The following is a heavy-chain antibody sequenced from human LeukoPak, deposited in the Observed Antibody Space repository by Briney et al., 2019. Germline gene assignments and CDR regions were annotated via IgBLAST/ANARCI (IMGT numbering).Heavy chain of an antibody. Sequence: GGSLRLSCAASGFTFSSYSMNWVRQAPGKGLEWVSSISSSSSYIYYADSVKGRFTISRDNAKNSPYLQMNSLRAEDTAVYYCARGVVGATDTGAFDYWGQGTLVTVSS. CDR1: GFTFSSYS. CDR3: ARGVVGATDTGAFDY. CDR2: ISSSSSYI. D-gene: IGHD1-26*01. V-gene: IGHV3-21*01. J-gene: IGHJ4*02.